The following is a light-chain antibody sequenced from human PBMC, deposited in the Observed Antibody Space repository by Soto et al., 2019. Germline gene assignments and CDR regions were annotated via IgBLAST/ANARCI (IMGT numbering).Light chain of an antibody. Sequence: EIVMTQSPATLSVSPGERATLSCRASQSVSSNLAWYQHKPGQAPRLLIYGASTMATGIPARFSASGSGTEFSLTISSLQSEDFADYYCQQYNNWPPKQYTFGQGTKLEIK. CDR3: QQYNNWPPKQYT. V-gene: IGKV3-15*01. CDR1: QSVSSN. J-gene: IGKJ2*01. CDR2: GAS.